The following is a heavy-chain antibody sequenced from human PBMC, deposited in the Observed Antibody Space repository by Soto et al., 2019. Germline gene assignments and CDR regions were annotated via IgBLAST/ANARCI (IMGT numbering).Heavy chain of an antibody. J-gene: IGHJ4*02. CDR3: AKPHLKVVVAASVDY. Sequence: PGGSVRLSCAASGFTFSSYAMSWVRQAPGKGLEWVSAISGSGGSTYYADSVKGRFTISRDNSKNTLYLQMNSLRAEDTAVYYCAKPHLKVVVAASVDYWGQGTLVTVSS. CDR2: ISGSGGST. CDR1: GFTFSSYA. V-gene: IGHV3-23*01. D-gene: IGHD2-15*01.